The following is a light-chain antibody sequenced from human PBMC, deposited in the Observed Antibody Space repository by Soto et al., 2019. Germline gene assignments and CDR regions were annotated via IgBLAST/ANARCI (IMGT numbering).Light chain of an antibody. Sequence: QSVLTQPPSASGSPGQSVTISCTGTSSDVGGYNYVSWYQQHPGKAPKLMIYEVSKRPSGVPDRFSGSKSGNTASLTVSGLQAEHEADYYCNSYAGSNVYVFGTGTKATVL. CDR1: SSDVGGYNY. J-gene: IGLJ1*01. CDR2: EVS. V-gene: IGLV2-8*01. CDR3: NSYAGSNVYV.